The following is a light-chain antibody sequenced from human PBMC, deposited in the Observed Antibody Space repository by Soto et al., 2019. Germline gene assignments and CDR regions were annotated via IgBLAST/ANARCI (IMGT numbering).Light chain of an antibody. Sequence: EIVLTQSPATLSLSPGERATLSCRASQSVSSYLAWYQQKPGQAPRLLIYDASNRATGIPDRFSGSGSGTDFTLTISSLEPEDFAVYYCQQRSNWPFDPWTKVDIK. CDR3: QQRSNWP. J-gene: IGKJ3*01. CDR2: DAS. CDR1: QSVSSY. V-gene: IGKV3-11*01.